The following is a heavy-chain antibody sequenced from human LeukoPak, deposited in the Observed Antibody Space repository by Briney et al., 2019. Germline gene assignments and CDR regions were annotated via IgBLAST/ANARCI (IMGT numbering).Heavy chain of an antibody. J-gene: IGHJ4*02. V-gene: IGHV3-7*01. D-gene: IGHD6-6*01. Sequence: PGGCLRLSCAASGFTFSSHWMSWVRQAPGKGLEWVANIKQDGSEKYYVDAVKGRFTISRDNANNSLYLQMTSLRAEDTAVYYCARDGRQLGYWGQGTLVTVSS. CDR3: ARDGRQLGY. CDR2: IKQDGSEK. CDR1: GFTFSSHW.